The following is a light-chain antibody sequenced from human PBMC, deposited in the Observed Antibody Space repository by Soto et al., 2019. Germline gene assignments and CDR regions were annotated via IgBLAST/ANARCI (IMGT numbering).Light chain of an antibody. CDR1: SSDVGGYNS. CDR3: SSYSTGGSYV. V-gene: IGLV2-14*03. Sequence: QSVLTQPASVSGSPVQSIAISCTGTSSDVGGYNSASWCQQHPGKAPKLLIYDVSNRPSGVSNRFSGSKSGNTASLTISGLQAEDEADYYCSSYSTGGSYVFGTGTKVTVL. CDR2: DVS. J-gene: IGLJ1*01.